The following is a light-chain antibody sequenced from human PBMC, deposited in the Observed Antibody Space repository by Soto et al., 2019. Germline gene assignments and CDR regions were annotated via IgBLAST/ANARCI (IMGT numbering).Light chain of an antibody. CDR3: LQNNRYPWT. CDR2: DAS. Sequence: DIQMTQSPSTLSAFVGDRVTITCRASQSIGRWLAWYQQKPGKAPKLLIYDASSLESGVPSRFSGSGSGTEFTLTISSLQPDDFATYYCLQNNRYPWTFGQGTKVEIK. J-gene: IGKJ1*01. V-gene: IGKV1-5*01. CDR1: QSIGRW.